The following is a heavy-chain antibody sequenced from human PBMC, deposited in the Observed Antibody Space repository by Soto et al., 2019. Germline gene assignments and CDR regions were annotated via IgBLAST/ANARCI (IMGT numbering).Heavy chain of an antibody. CDR1: GYTFTSYG. CDR3: ARDTQGDPHYSHGMDV. J-gene: IGHJ6*02. V-gene: IGHV1-18*01. CDR2: ISAYNGNT. Sequence: GASVEVSCKASGYTFTSYGISWVRQAPGQGLEWMGWISAYNGNTNYAQKLQGRVTMTTDTSTSTAYMELRSLRSDDTAVYYCARDTQGDPHYSHGMDVWGQGTTVTVSS. D-gene: IGHD2-21*01.